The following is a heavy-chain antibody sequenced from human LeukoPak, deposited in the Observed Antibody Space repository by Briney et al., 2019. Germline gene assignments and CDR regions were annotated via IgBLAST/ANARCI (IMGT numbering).Heavy chain of an antibody. D-gene: IGHD1-26*01. J-gene: IGHJ4*02. Sequence: PSETLSLTCTVSGGSISSGSYYWSWIRQPAGKGLEWIGRIYTCGSTNYNPSLKSRVTISVDTSKNQFSLKLSSVTAADTAVYYCARDSGSYYGVDYWGQGTLVTVSS. CDR3: ARDSGSYYGVDY. V-gene: IGHV4-61*02. CDR1: GGSISSGSYY. CDR2: IYTCGST.